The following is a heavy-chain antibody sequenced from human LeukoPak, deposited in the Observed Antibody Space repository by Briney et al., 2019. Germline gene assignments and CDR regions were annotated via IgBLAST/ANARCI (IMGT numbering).Heavy chain of an antibody. V-gene: IGHV1-8*01. CDR2: MNPNSGNT. D-gene: IGHD6-19*01. CDR1: GYTFTSCD. J-gene: IGHJ4*02. Sequence: ASVKVSCKASGYTFTSCDINWVRQATGQGLEWVEWMNPNSGNTGYGQSFQGRITMTRDISIGTACMELSNLTSEDTAIYYCTRGSSGRRDNWGQGTLVTVSA. CDR3: TRGSSGRRDN.